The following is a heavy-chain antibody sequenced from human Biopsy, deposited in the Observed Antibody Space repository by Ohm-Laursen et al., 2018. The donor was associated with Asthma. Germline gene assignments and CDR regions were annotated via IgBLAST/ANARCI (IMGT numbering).Heavy chain of an antibody. J-gene: IGHJ3*01. CDR1: RINLRNFG. Sequence: GQTLSLTCAASRINLRNFGVFWVRQAPGKGLEWLAWISHQGPYTAYADSVKGRFTVSRDNYHNTASLVLDSLRPDDTGVYYCATPASPGPGADAMDLWGQGTVVTVSS. D-gene: IGHD6-6*01. CDR3: ATPASPGPGADAMDL. CDR2: ISHQGPYT. V-gene: IGHV3-30*03.